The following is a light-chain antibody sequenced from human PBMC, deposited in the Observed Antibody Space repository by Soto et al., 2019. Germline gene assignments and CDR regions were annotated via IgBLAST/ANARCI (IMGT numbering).Light chain of an antibody. CDR1: QNIDMY. V-gene: IGKV1-39*01. CDR2: GAS. J-gene: IGKJ1*01. CDR3: QQYNSQWT. Sequence: DIHLTKSPSFLSAYGGDTVTITCRASQNIDMYLNWYQQKPGKAPRVLISGASNLQSGVPSRFSGSGSGTEFTLTISSLQPDDFATYYCQQYNSQWTFGQGAKVDI.